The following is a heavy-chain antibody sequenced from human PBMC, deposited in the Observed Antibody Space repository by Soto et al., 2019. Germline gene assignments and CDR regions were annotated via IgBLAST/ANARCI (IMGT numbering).Heavy chain of an antibody. J-gene: IGHJ4*02. CDR2: ISWDGGST. CDR1: GFTFDDYT. D-gene: IGHD3-3*01. Sequence: PGGSLRLSRAASGFTFDDYTMHWVRQAPGKGLEWVSLISWDGGSTYYADSVKGRFTISRDNSKNSLYLQMNSLRTEDTALYYCAKGGRDFWSGSRFDYWGQGTLVTVSS. CDR3: AKGGRDFWSGSRFDY. V-gene: IGHV3-43*01.